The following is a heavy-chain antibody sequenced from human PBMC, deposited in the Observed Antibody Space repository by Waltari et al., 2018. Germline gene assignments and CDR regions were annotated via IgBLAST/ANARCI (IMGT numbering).Heavy chain of an antibody. Sequence: VQLVESGGGLVQPGRSLRLSCEASGFTFDEYAMHWVRQAPGKGLEWVSGISWNSGNIGYADSVKGRFTVSRDNAKSSLFLQINSLRADDTALYYCAKGDSSGQHFLGYLESWGQGTLVIVSS. CDR2: ISWNSGNI. D-gene: IGHD3-22*01. CDR1: GFTFDEYA. J-gene: IGHJ4*02. V-gene: IGHV3-9*01. CDR3: AKGDSSGQHFLGYLES.